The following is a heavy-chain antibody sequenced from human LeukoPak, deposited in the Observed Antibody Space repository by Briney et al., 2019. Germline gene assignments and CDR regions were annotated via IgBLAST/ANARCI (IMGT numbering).Heavy chain of an antibody. Sequence: GGSLRLTCAASGFTFSSSWMTWVRQTPGRGLEWVANIKEDGSEKYYVDSVKGRFTISRDNAKNSLYLQMNSLRAEDTALYYCATDVGADWGQGTLVTVSS. CDR3: ATDVGAD. CDR1: GFTFSSSW. V-gene: IGHV3-7*01. J-gene: IGHJ4*02. CDR2: IKEDGSEK.